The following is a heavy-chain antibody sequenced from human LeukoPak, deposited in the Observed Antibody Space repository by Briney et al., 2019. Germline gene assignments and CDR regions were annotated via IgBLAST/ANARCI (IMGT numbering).Heavy chain of an antibody. Sequence: SVKVTCKASGGTFSSYAISWVRQAPGQGLEWMGGIIPIFGTANYAQKFQGRVTMTTDTSTSTAYLEVRSLRSDDTAVFYCARRWTTMTDDYFDYWGQGTLVIVSS. D-gene: IGHD4-17*01. V-gene: IGHV1-69*05. CDR1: GGTFSSYA. CDR2: IIPIFGTA. CDR3: ARRWTTMTDDYFDY. J-gene: IGHJ4*02.